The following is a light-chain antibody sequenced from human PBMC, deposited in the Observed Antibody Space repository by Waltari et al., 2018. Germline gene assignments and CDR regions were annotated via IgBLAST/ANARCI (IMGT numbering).Light chain of an antibody. CDR3: QTWVNGTVI. CDR1: QLVTTS. Sequence: SYELTQPPSVSVSPGQTLSITCSGAQLVTTSTCWYQPRAGQSPSMLIFQASKRPSGIPERFSGSNSGNTAALTISGAQSMDEADYYCQTWVNGTVIFGGGTKVTVL. V-gene: IGLV3-1*01. J-gene: IGLJ2*01. CDR2: QAS.